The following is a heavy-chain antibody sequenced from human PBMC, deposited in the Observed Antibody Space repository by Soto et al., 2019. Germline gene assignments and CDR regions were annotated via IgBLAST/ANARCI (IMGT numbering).Heavy chain of an antibody. CDR1: NNTFVTSG. J-gene: IGHJ4*02. CDR3: AAAGESSGYELSL. CDR2: ISVDNGKT. V-gene: IGHV1-18*01. D-gene: IGHD5-12*01. Sequence: ASVKVSCKAPNNTFVTSGIHWVRQAPGEGLEWMGWISVDNGKTNYAQSFQGRLTMTTDTSTTTADMVLTTLTPDDTAVYYCAAAGESSGYELSLWGQGAPVTVSS.